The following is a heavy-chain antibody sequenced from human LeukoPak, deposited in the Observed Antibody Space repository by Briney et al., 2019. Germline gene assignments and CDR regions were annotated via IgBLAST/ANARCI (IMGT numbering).Heavy chain of an antibody. J-gene: IGHJ6*02. CDR2: ISAYNGNT. CDR3: ARYVEMATLDYGMDV. D-gene: IGHD5-24*01. CDR1: GYTFTSYG. Sequence: ASVKVSCKASGYTFTSYGISWVRQAPGQGLEWMGWISAYNGNTNYAQKLQGRVTMTTDTSTSTAYMELRSLRSDDTAVYYCARYVEMATLDYGMDVWGQGTTVTVSS. V-gene: IGHV1-18*01.